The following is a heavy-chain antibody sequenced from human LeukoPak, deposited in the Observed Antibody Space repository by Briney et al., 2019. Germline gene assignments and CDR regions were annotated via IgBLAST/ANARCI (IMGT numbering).Heavy chain of an antibody. Sequence: GESLKISCKGSGYSFTSYWIGWVRQMPRKGLEWMGVIYPGYSDTRYSPSLQGQVTISADKSISTAYLQWSSLKASDTAMYSCARQDCSSTSCQYDFDYWGQGTLVTVSS. CDR1: GYSFTSYW. J-gene: IGHJ4*02. V-gene: IGHV5-51*01. CDR2: IYPGYSDT. D-gene: IGHD2-2*01. CDR3: ARQDCSSTSCQYDFDY.